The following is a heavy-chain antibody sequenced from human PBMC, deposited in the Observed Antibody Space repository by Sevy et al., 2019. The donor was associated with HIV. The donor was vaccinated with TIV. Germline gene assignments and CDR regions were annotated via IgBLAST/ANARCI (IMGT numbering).Heavy chain of an antibody. D-gene: IGHD1-26*01. Sequence: GGSLRVSCAASGFTFSSYGMHWVRQAPGKGLEWVAVIWYDGSNKYYADSVKGRFTISRDNSKNTLYLQMNSLRAEDTAVYYCAASLWGIVGAEGVLDYRGQGTLVTVSS. CDR3: AASLWGIVGAEGVLDY. J-gene: IGHJ4*02. V-gene: IGHV3-33*01. CDR1: GFTFSSYG. CDR2: IWYDGSNK.